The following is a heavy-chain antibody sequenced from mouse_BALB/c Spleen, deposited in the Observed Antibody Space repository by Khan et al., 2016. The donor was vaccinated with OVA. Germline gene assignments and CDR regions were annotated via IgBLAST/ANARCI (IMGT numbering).Heavy chain of an antibody. J-gene: IGHJ2*01. CDR3: ARMDTTSLDY. D-gene: IGHD2-3*01. CDR1: GYTFTDFY. Sequence: QVQLQQSGTDLARPGASVKVSCKASGYTFTDFYITWVKQRTGQGLEWIGEIYPGSGNTYYNEHFKGKASLTADKSSYTASMQLSSLTSEDSAVYFCARMDTTSLDYWGQGTTLTVSS. CDR2: IYPGSGNT. V-gene: IGHV1-77*01.